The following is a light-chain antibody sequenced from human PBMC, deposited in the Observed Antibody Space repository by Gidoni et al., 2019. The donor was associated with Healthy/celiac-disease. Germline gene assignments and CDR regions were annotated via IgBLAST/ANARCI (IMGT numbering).Light chain of an antibody. J-gene: IGKJ1*01. CDR2: LAS. Sequence: DIVMTQAPDSLPVSLGERATINCKSSQSVLYSSNNKNYLAWYQQKPGQPPKLLIYLASTREAGVPDRFSGSGSGTDFTLTISSLQAEDVAVYYCQQYYSTPETFGQGTKVEIK. CDR1: QSVLYSSNNKNY. CDR3: QQYYSTPET. V-gene: IGKV4-1*01.